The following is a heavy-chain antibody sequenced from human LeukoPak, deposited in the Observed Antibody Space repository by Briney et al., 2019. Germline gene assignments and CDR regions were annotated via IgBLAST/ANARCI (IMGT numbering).Heavy chain of an antibody. CDR3: ARREYSSTWRFDP. CDR2: IYPGDSDT. Sequence: GESLKISCKGSGYSFTNYWIGWVRQMPGKGLEWMGIIYPGDSDTRYSPSFQGQVTISADKSISTAYLQWSSLKASDTAMYYCARREYSSTWRFDPWGQGTLVTVSS. V-gene: IGHV5-51*01. D-gene: IGHD6-13*01. CDR1: GYSFTNYW. J-gene: IGHJ5*02.